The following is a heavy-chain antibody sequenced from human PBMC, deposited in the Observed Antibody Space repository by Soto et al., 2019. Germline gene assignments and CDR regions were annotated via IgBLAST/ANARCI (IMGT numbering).Heavy chain of an antibody. CDR3: AKGSGPDYSNYVFGY. D-gene: IGHD4-4*01. CDR1: GFTFDDYA. V-gene: IGHV3-9*01. J-gene: IGHJ4*02. Sequence: PGGSLRLSCAASGFTFDDYAMHWVRQAPGKGLEWVSGISWNSGSIGYADSVKGRFTISRDNAKNSLYLQMNSLRAEDTALYYCAKGSGPDYSNYVFGYWGQGTLVTVSS. CDR2: ISWNSGSI.